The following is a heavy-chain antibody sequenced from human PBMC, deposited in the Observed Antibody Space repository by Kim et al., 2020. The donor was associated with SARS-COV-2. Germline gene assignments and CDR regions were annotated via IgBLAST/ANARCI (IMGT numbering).Heavy chain of an antibody. J-gene: IGHJ4*02. V-gene: IGHV3-21*01. Sequence: IYYADSVKGRFTISRDNDKNSLYLQMNSLRAEDTAVYYCARGPGVACFDYWGQGTLVTVSS. CDR2: I. CDR3: ARGPGVACFDY.